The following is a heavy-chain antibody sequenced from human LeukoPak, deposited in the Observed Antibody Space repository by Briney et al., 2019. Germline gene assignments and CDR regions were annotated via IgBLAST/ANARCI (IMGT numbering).Heavy chain of an antibody. Sequence: PGRSLRLSCAASGFTFSSYAMHWVRQAPGKGLEWVAVISYDGSNKYYADPVKGRFTISRDNSKNTLYLQMNSLRAEDTAVYYCAREQKTASSGGYYYYYGMDVWGQGTTVTVSS. CDR2: ISYDGSNK. V-gene: IGHV3-30*04. CDR1: GFTFSSYA. J-gene: IGHJ6*02. D-gene: IGHD2-21*02. CDR3: AREQKTASSGGYYYYYGMDV.